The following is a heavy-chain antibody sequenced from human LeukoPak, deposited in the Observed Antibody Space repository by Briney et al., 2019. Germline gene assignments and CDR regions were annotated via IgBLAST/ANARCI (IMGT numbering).Heavy chain of an antibody. CDR3: ARDVLRYFDLLSPLYYYYGMDV. D-gene: IGHD3-9*01. CDR1: GFTLSSNY. V-gene: IGHV3-66*01. Sequence: GGSLRLSCAASGFTLSSNYMSWVRQAPGKGLGWVSVIYSGGSTYYSDSVKGRFTISRDNSKNTLYLQMNSLRAEDTAVYYCARDVLRYFDLLSPLYYYYGMDVWGQGTTVTVSS. J-gene: IGHJ6*02. CDR2: IYSGGST.